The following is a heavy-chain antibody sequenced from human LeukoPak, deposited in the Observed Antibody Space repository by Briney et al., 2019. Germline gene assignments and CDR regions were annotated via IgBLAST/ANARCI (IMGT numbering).Heavy chain of an antibody. V-gene: IGHV4-34*01. CDR3: ARGNGMDV. CDR1: GGSFSGYY. Sequence: PSETLSLTCAVYGGSFSGYYWSWFRQPPGKGLEWIGEINHSGSTNYNPSLKSRVTISVDTSKNQFSLKLSSVTAADTAVYYCARGNGMDVWGQGTTVTVSS. CDR2: INHSGST. J-gene: IGHJ6*02.